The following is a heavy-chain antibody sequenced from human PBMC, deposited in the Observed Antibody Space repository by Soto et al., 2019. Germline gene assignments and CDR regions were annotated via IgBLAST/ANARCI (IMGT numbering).Heavy chain of an antibody. CDR3: ARNSPMGWNYLFDY. CDR1: GYTFTSYD. Sequence: ASVKVSCKASGYTFTSYDINWVRQATGQGLEWMGWMNPNSGNTGYAQKFQGRVTMTRNTSISTAYMELSSLRSEDTAVYYCARNSPMGWNYLFDYWGQGTLVTVSS. CDR2: MNPNSGNT. J-gene: IGHJ4*02. D-gene: IGHD1-7*01. V-gene: IGHV1-8*01.